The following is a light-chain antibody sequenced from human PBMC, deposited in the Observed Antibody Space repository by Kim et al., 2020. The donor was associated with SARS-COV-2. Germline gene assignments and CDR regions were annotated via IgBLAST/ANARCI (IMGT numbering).Light chain of an antibody. CDR2: GTS. J-gene: IGKJ2*01. V-gene: IGKV3-20*01. CDR1: QSVSSGD. Sequence: EVVLTQSPGTLSLSPGERATLSCRASQSVSSGDLAWYQQKPGQAPRLLIYGTSNRATGIPDRFGGSGSGTDFTLTISRLEPEDFALYYCQQFRSSPYAFGQGTKLEI. CDR3: QQFRSSPYA.